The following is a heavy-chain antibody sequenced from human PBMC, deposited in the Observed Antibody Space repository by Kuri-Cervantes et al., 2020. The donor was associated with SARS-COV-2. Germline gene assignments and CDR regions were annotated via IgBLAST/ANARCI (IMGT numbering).Heavy chain of an antibody. CDR3: ARGASYGDFDY. J-gene: IGHJ4*02. CDR1: GGSISSYY. CDR2: IYYSGST. D-gene: IGHD4-17*01. Sequence: GSLRLSCTVPGGSISSYYWSWIRQPPGKGLEWIGYIYYSGSTNYNPSLKSRVTISVDTSKNQFSLKLSSVTAADTAVYYCARGASYGDFDYWGQGTLVTVSS. V-gene: IGHV4-59*01.